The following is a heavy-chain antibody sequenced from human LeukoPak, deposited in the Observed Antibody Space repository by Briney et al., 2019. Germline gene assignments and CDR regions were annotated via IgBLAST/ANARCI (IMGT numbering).Heavy chain of an antibody. D-gene: IGHD6-6*01. Sequence: KPSETLSLTCSVSGGSVSNYYWSWIRRPPGKGLEWIGYVYYTGSTNYNPSLKSRVTMFEDKSKNQFSLRLYSVTVADTAVYYCARHFAYSSSSYFDYWGQGSLVTVSS. CDR2: VYYTGST. V-gene: IGHV4-59*08. J-gene: IGHJ4*02. CDR3: ARHFAYSSSSYFDY. CDR1: GGSVSNYY.